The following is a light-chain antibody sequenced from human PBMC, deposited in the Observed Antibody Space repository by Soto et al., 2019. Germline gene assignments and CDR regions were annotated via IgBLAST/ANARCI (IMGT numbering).Light chain of an antibody. V-gene: IGLV2-14*01. CDR2: DVS. CDR1: SSDVGGYNY. J-gene: IGLJ2*01. CDR3: SSYTSSSRHVV. Sequence: QSALTQPASVSGSPGQSITISCTGTSSDVGGYNYVSWHQQHPGKAPKLMIYDVSNRPSGVSNRFSGSKSGNTASLTISGLQAEDEADYYCSSYTSSSRHVVFGGGTKLTVL.